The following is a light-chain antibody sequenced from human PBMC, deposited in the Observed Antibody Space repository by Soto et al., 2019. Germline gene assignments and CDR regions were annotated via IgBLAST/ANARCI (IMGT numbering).Light chain of an antibody. CDR3: QQYENLPLT. V-gene: IGKV1-33*01. CDR2: DAS. Sequence: DIQMTQSPSSLSASVGDRVTITCQASQDISNFLNWYQQTPGKAPKLVIYDASTLQTGVPSRFSGSGSGTYFTFTIASLQPEDFGTYFFQQYENLPLTFGGGTTVEIK. CDR1: QDISNF. J-gene: IGKJ4*01.